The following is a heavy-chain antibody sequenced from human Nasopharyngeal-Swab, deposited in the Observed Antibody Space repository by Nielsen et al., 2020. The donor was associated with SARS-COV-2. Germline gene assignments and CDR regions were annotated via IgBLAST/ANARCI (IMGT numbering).Heavy chain of an antibody. J-gene: IGHJ4*02. CDR2: IRSKGNSYAT. Sequence: GESLKISCAASGFTFSGSAIHWVRQASGKGLEWVGRIRSKGNSYATEYAASVEGRFTISRDDSKNTAYLQMNSLITEDTAVYYCTRCGGSCYTGKDYWGQGTLVTVSS. CDR1: GFTFSGSA. CDR3: TRCGGSCYTGKDY. V-gene: IGHV3-73*01. D-gene: IGHD2-15*01.